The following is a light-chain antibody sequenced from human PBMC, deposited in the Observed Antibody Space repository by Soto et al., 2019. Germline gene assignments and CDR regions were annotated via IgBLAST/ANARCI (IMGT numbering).Light chain of an antibody. V-gene: IGKV1-5*03. CDR2: KAS. J-gene: IGKJ1*01. CDR1: QTISSW. Sequence: DIQMTQSPSSLSAAAGDRVSITCRASQTISSWLAWYQQKPGKAPKLLIYKASTLKSGGPSRFSGSGSGTEFPLTISSLQPDDFATYYCQHYNSYSEAFGQGTKVDIK. CDR3: QHYNSYSEA.